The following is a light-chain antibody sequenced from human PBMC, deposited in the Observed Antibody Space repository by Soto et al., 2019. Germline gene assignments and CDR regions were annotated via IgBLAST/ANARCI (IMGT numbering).Light chain of an antibody. CDR3: RKYNSAPFT. Sequence: IQMTQSPSSLSASVGDRVTITCRASQVITNYLAWYQQKPGKVPKLLIYAASTLQSGVPSRFSGSRSGTDFTLTISSLQPEDVATYYCRKYNSAPFTFGPGTKVDIK. J-gene: IGKJ3*01. V-gene: IGKV1-27*01. CDR1: QVITNY. CDR2: AAS.